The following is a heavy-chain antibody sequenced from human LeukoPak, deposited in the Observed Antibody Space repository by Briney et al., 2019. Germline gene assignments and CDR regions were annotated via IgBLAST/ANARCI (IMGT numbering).Heavy chain of an antibody. CDR1: GFNFSSCA. Sequence: SGGSLRLSCAASGFNFSSCAMSWVRQAPGKGLEWVSSISGSGDNTYYAESVKGRFTISRDNSKNTLFLQMNSLRAEDTAVFYCAKRSGYTTGWFFDFWGQGTLVTVSS. CDR2: ISGSGDNT. V-gene: IGHV3-23*01. D-gene: IGHD6-19*01. J-gene: IGHJ4*02. CDR3: AKRSGYTTGWFFDF.